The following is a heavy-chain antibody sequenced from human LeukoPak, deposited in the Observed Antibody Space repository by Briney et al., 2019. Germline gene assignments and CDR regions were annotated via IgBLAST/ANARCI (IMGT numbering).Heavy chain of an antibody. Sequence: APVKVSCKASGYTFTSYGISWVRQAPGQGLEWMGWISAYNGITNYAQKLQGRVTMTTDTSTSTAYMELRSLRSDDTAVYYCARVVPAAIRNWFDPWGQGTLVTVSS. CDR2: ISAYNGIT. CDR1: GYTFTSYG. CDR3: ARVVPAAIRNWFDP. V-gene: IGHV1-18*01. D-gene: IGHD2-2*01. J-gene: IGHJ5*02.